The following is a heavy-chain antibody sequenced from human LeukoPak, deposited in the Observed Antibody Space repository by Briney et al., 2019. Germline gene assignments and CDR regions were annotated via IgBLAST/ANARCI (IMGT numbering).Heavy chain of an antibody. Sequence: SETLSLTCTVSGGSISSFYWGWIRQPPGKGLEWIGSIFYGGSAYYNPSLKSRVAISVDTSKNQFSLKLSSVTAADTAVYYCARHSSGWLRYGMDVWGQGTTVTVSS. CDR2: IFYGGSA. CDR3: ARHSSGWLRYGMDV. D-gene: IGHD6-19*01. J-gene: IGHJ6*02. V-gene: IGHV4-39*01. CDR1: GGSISSFY.